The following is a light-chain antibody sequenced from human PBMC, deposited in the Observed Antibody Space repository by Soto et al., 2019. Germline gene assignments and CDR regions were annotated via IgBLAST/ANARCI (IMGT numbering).Light chain of an antibody. J-gene: IGLJ1*01. V-gene: IGLV2-14*01. CDR3: SSYTSSSTYV. CDR1: SSDVGGYNY. CDR2: DVS. Sequence: SVLTQPSSLSGSPGQSITIACTGTSSDVGGYNYVSWYQQYPGKAPRLVISDVSNRPSGVSNRFSGSKSGNSASLTISGLQAEDEADYYCSSYTSSSTYVFGTGTKVTVL.